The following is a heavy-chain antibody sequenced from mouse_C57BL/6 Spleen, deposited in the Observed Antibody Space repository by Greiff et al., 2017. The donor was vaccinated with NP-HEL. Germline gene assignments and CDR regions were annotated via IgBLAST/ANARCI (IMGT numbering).Heavy chain of an antibody. Sequence: QVQLQQPGAELVMPGASVKLSCKASGYTFTSYWMHWVKQRPGQGLEWIGEIDPSDSYTNYNQKFKGKSTLTVDKSSSTAYMQLSSLTSEDSAVYYGASRGDYDRFAYWGQGTLVTVSA. CDR1: GYTFTSYW. V-gene: IGHV1-69*01. CDR2: IDPSDSYT. CDR3: ASRGDYDRFAY. D-gene: IGHD2-4*01. J-gene: IGHJ3*01.